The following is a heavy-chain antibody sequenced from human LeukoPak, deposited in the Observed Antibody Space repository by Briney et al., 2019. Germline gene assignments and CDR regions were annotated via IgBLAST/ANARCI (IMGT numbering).Heavy chain of an antibody. V-gene: IGHV1-46*01. CDR2: INPIGGST. CDR3: ARGYAFFTF. J-gene: IGHJ4*02. CDR1: LYVFTSYY. Sequence: GASVKVSFKASLYVFTSYYRKGVRQAPGQGLEWMGIINPIGGSTTYAQNFQGRVTMTRDTSTSTVYMDLTSLRSEDTAVYYCARGYAFFTFGGEGTLVTVSS. D-gene: IGHD3-16*01.